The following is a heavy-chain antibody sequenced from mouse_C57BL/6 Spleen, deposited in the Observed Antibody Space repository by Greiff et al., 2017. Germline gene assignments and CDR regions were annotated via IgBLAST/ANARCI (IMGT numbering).Heavy chain of an antibody. CDR1: GYTFTSYW. D-gene: IGHD3-2*02. J-gene: IGHJ2*01. CDR3: ARGETAQTYYFDY. CDR2: IHPNSGST. V-gene: IGHV1-64*01. Sequence: QVQLQQSGAELVKPGASVKLSCKASGYTFTSYWMHWVKQRPGQGLEWIGMIHPNSGSTNYNEKFKSKATLTVDKSSSTAYMQLSSLTSEDSAVYYCARGETAQTYYFDYWGQGTTLTVSS.